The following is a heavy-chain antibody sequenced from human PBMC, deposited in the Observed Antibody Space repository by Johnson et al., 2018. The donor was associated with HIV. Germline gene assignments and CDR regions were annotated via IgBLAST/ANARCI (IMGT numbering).Heavy chain of an antibody. CDR1: GFTFSSYA. CDR3: ARSIVVEGDDAFVI. Sequence: QEQLVESGGGVVQPGRSLRLSCAASGFTFSSYAMHWVRQAPGKGLEWVAVISYDGSNKYYADSVKGRFTISRDNSKNTLYLQMNSLRAEDTAVYYCARSIVVEGDDAFVIWGQGTMVTVSS. CDR2: ISYDGSNK. V-gene: IGHV3-30-3*01. J-gene: IGHJ3*02. D-gene: IGHD2-21*01.